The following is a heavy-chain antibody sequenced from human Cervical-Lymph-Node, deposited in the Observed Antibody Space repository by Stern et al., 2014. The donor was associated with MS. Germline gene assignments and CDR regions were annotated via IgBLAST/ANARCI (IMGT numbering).Heavy chain of an antibody. CDR1: GFSLSATGVG. Sequence: QVTLGESGPTLMKTTQTLTLTCTFSGFSLSATGVGVAWIRQPPGKAPEWLGIIDWNDDKRYSPTLKSRLTIAKDTAKNQVVLTMTNMDPVDTATYYCAHSGYDSSGYSDFDYWGQGTLVTVSS. D-gene: IGHD3-22*01. V-gene: IGHV2-5*01. J-gene: IGHJ4*02. CDR3: AHSGYDSSGYSDFDY. CDR2: IDWNDDK.